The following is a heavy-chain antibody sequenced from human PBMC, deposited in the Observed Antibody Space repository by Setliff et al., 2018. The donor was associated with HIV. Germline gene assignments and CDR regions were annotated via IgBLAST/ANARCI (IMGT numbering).Heavy chain of an antibody. D-gene: IGHD6-19*01. CDR3: ATLQSSGWPHGIEY. J-gene: IGHJ4*02. V-gene: IGHV4-39*01. CDR2: IYYSGST. Sequence: SETLSLTCTVSGGSISPTNYYWGWIRQPPGKGLEWIGSIYYSGSTYYKSSLKNRVTISVDTSKNHFSLKVNFVTAADTAVYYCATLQSSGWPHGIEYWGQGTLVTVSS. CDR1: GGSISPTNYY.